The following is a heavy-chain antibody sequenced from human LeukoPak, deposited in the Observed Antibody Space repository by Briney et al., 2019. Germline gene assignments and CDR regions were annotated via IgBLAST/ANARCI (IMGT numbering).Heavy chain of an antibody. Sequence: SETLSLTCTVSGGSISSYYWSWIRQPPGKGLEWIEYIYYSGSTNYNPSLKSRVTISVDTSKNQFSLKLSSVTAADTAVYYCARDHGTSSPFDYWGQGTLVTVSS. CDR3: ARDHGTSSPFDY. V-gene: IGHV4-59*01. D-gene: IGHD2-2*01. CDR1: GGSISSYY. J-gene: IGHJ4*02. CDR2: IYYSGST.